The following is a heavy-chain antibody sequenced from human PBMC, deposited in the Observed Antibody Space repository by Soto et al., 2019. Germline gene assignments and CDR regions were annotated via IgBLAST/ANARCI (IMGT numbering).Heavy chain of an antibody. CDR2: IYPRDSDI. V-gene: IGHV5-51*01. CDR1: GDSFTSFW. Sequence: GESLKISCEVSGDSFTSFWIGWVRQMPGKGLEWMGIIYPRDSDIRYSPSLQGQVTISADKSISTAYLEWSSLKASDTAMYYCARPHPLDSSAWYIWGQGTLVTVSS. D-gene: IGHD6-19*01. J-gene: IGHJ4*02. CDR3: ARPHPLDSSAWYI.